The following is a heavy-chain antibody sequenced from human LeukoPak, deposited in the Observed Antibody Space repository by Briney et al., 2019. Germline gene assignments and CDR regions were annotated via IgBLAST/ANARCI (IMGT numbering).Heavy chain of an antibody. J-gene: IGHJ6*03. CDR1: GYTLTVYY. Sequence: ASVKVSSTASGYTLTVYYMQWVRQAPGQGKEWMGWINPNSGGTNYAQKFQGKVTITRDTSISTAYMELSRLRSDDTAVYYCARAVTYYYGSGSYDPNYCYYYYIDVWGKGTTVTVSS. CDR2: INPNSGGT. D-gene: IGHD3-10*01. CDR3: ARAVTYYYGSGSYDPNYCYYYYIDV. V-gene: IGHV1-2*02.